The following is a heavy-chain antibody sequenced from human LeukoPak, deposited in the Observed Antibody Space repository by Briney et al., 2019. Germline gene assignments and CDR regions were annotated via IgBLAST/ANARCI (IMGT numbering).Heavy chain of an antibody. Sequence: GGSLRLSCEASGFTFSSCAMSWVRQAPGKGLEWVSSISGSGGSTYYADSLKGQFTISRDNSKNTLYLQMNSLRADDTAVYYCAGRIAVAGTLEYWGQGTLGTVSS. D-gene: IGHD6-19*01. J-gene: IGHJ4*02. V-gene: IGHV3-23*01. CDR2: ISGSGGST. CDR3: AGRIAVAGTLEY. CDR1: GFTFSSCA.